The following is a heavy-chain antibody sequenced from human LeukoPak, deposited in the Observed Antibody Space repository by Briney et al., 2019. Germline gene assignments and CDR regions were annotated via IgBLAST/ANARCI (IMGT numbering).Heavy chain of an antibody. CDR3: ATKQWLAPPPDS. Sequence: GGSLRLSCAASGFTFSKYWMLWVRHAPGKGLESVSRINTDGTVTTYADSVKGRFTVSRDNAGNTMFLQMNSVRDEDTAVYYCATKQWLAPPPDSWGQGTPVTVSS. D-gene: IGHD6-19*01. CDR1: GFTFSKYW. CDR2: INTDGTVT. V-gene: IGHV3-74*01. J-gene: IGHJ4*02.